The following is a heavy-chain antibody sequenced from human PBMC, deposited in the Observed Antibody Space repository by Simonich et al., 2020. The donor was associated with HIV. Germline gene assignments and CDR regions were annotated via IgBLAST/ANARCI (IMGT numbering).Heavy chain of an antibody. D-gene: IGHD3-3*01. J-gene: IGHJ5*02. CDR1: GFTFSSYE. V-gene: IGHV3-48*03. CDR2: ISSSDSTI. Sequence: CAASGFTFSSYEMNWVRQAPGKGLEWISYISSSDSTIYYADSVKDRFTISRDNAKNSLYLPMNSLRAEETAVYYCARVWGGDYDALHHWGQGTLVTVSS. CDR3: ARVWGGDYDALHH.